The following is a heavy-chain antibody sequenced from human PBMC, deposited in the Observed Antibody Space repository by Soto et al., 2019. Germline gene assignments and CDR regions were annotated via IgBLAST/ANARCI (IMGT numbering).Heavy chain of an antibody. J-gene: IGHJ4*02. CDR2: IYYSGST. V-gene: IGHV4-59*01. Sequence: QVQLQESGPGLVKPSETLSLTCTVSGGSISSYYWSWIRQPPGKGLEWIGYIYYSGSTNYNPSLKSRVTISVDTSKNQFSLKLSSVTATDTAVYHCARTPLDYGDHVNYFDYWGQGTLVTVSS. CDR1: GGSISSYY. D-gene: IGHD4-17*01. CDR3: ARTPLDYGDHVNYFDY.